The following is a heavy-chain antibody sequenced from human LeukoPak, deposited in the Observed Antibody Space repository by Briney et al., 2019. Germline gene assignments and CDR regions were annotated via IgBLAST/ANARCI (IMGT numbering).Heavy chain of an antibody. D-gene: IGHD3-10*01. J-gene: IGHJ4*02. CDR1: GFTFSSYA. CDR2: ISGSGGST. CDR3: AKVVIGELGAYYFDY. Sequence: PGGSLRLSCAASGFTFSSYAMSWVRQAPGKGLEWGSAISGSGGSTYYADSVKGRFTISGDNSKNTLYLQMNSLRAEDTAVYYCAKVVIGELGAYYFDYWGQGTLVTVSS. V-gene: IGHV3-23*01.